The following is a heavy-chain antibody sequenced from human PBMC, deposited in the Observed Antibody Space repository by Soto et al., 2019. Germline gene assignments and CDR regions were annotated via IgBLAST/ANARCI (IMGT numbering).Heavy chain of an antibody. V-gene: IGHV3-23*01. CDR2: ISGSGGST. CDR1: GFTFSSYA. Sequence: GGSLRLSCAASGFTFSSYAMSWVRQAPGKGLEWVSVISGSGGSTYYPDSVKGRFTISRDNSKNTLYLQMNSLRAEDTAVYYCAKADSGNYYGYYYYGMDVWGQGTTVTVSS. J-gene: IGHJ6*02. D-gene: IGHD1-26*01. CDR3: AKADSGNYYGYYYYGMDV.